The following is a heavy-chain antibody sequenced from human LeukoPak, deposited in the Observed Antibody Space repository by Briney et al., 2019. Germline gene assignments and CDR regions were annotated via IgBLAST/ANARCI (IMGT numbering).Heavy chain of an antibody. V-gene: IGHV1-46*01. CDR1: GYTFTSYY. Sequence: ASVKVSCKASGYTFTSYYMHWVRQAPGQGLEWMGTINPSGGSTSYAQKFQGRVTMTRDTSTSTVYMELSSLRSEDTAVYYCARVRDPLNFSSSLDFDPWGQGTLATVSS. D-gene: IGHD6-6*01. CDR2: INPSGGST. CDR3: ARVRDPLNFSSSLDFDP. J-gene: IGHJ5*02.